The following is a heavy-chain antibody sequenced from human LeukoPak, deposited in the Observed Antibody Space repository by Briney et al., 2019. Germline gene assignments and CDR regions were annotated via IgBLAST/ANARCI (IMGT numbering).Heavy chain of an antibody. CDR1: GFTFNDYY. Sequence: GSLRLSCAASGFTFNDYYMGWIRQPPGKGLEWIGEINHSGSTNYNPSLKSRITMSVDTSKNQFSLRLNSVTAADTAVYYCARDNWGLDYWGQGTLVTVSS. CDR2: INHSGST. V-gene: IGHV4-34*10. D-gene: IGHD7-27*01. CDR3: ARDNWGLDY. J-gene: IGHJ4*02.